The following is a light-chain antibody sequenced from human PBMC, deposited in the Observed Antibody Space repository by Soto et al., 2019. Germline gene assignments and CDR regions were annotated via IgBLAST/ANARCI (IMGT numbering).Light chain of an antibody. Sequence: DIVLTQSPATLSLSPGERATLSCRASQSVSSYLAWFQQKPGRAPRLLIYDASSRATGVPARFSGSGSGTDFTLTISSLEPEDFAVYYCQQRSNWPHTFGGGTRVEI. J-gene: IGKJ4*01. CDR2: DAS. CDR1: QSVSSY. V-gene: IGKV3-11*01. CDR3: QQRSNWPHT.